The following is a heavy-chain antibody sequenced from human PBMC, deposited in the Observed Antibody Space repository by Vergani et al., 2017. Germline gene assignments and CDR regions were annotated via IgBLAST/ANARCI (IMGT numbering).Heavy chain of an antibody. V-gene: IGHV1-2*02. CDR1: GYTFTGYY. CDR3: ARGVATYYGDY. Sequence: QVQLVQSGAEVKKPGASVKVSCKASGYTFTGYYMHWVRQAPGQGLEWMGWINPNSGGTNYAQKFQGRVTITADESTSTAYMELSSLRSEDTAVYYCARGVATYYGDYWGQGTLVTVSS. CDR2: INPNSGGT. D-gene: IGHD5-12*01. J-gene: IGHJ4*02.